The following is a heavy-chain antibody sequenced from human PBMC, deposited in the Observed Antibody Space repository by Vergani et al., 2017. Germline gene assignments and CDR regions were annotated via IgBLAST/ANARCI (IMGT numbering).Heavy chain of an antibody. D-gene: IGHD1-26*01. CDR2: IWYDGSNK. J-gene: IGHJ4*02. CDR1: GFTFSSYG. Sequence: VQLVESGGGVVQPGRSLRLSCAASGFTFSSYGMHWVRQAPGKGLEWVAVIWYDGSNKYYADSVKGRFTISRDNSKNTLYLQMNSLRAEDTAVYFCARQWELIYFDYWGQGTLVTVSS. CDR3: ARQWELIYFDY. V-gene: IGHV3-33*01.